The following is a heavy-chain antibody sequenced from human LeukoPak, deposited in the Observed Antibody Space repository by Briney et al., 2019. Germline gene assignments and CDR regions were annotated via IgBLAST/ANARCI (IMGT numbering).Heavy chain of an antibody. J-gene: IGHJ5*02. D-gene: IGHD2-2*01. Sequence: SVKVSCKASGGTFSSYAISWVRQAPGQGLEWMGGIIPIFGTANYAQKFQGRVTITADESTSTAYMELSSLRPEDTAVYYCARGYCSSTSCYDKKYNWFDPWGQGTLVTVSS. CDR1: GGTFSSYA. CDR2: IIPIFGTA. CDR3: ARGYCSSTSCYDKKYNWFDP. V-gene: IGHV1-69*13.